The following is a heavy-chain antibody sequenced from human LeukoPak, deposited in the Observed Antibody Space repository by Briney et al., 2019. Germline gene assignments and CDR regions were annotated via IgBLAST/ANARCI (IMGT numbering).Heavy chain of an antibody. D-gene: IGHD2-2*02. CDR3: ARDGTVLVPAAITYYYYGMDV. V-gene: IGHV3-30-3*01. CDR2: ISYDGSNK. Sequence: GGSLRLSCAASGFTFSSYAMHWVRQAPGKGLEWVAVISYDGSNKYYADSVKGRFTISRDNSKNTLYLQMNSLGAEDTAVYYCARDGTVLVPAAITYYYYGMDVWGQGTTVTVSS. CDR1: GFTFSSYA. J-gene: IGHJ6*02.